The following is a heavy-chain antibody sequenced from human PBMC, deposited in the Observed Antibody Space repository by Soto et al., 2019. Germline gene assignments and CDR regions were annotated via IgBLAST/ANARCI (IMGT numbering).Heavy chain of an antibody. CDR2: IYHSGST. CDR1: GGSISSSNW. CDR3: ASRKIAARFFDY. Sequence: SETLSLTCAVSGGSISSSNWWSWVRQPPGKGLEWIGEIYHSGSTNYNPSLKSRVTISVDKSKNQFSLKLGSVTAADTAVYYCASRKIAARFFDYWGQGTLVTVSS. J-gene: IGHJ4*02. D-gene: IGHD6-6*01. V-gene: IGHV4-4*02.